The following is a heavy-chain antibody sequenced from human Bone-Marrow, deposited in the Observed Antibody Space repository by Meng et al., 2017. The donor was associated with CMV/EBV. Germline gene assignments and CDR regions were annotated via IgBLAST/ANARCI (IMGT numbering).Heavy chain of an antibody. Sequence: SETLSLTCAAVGWSFSGYYWSWIRPPPGKGLEWIGEINHSGSTNNNPSLKSRVTISVDTPKNQFSLKLSSVNAADTAVYYCARVSRYSCSWSLRLDGRDVWGQGTTVTFSS. CDR1: GWSFSGYY. J-gene: IGHJ6*02. CDR3: ARVSRYSCSWSLRLDGRDV. V-gene: IGHV4-34*01. CDR2: INHSGST. D-gene: IGHD6-13*01.